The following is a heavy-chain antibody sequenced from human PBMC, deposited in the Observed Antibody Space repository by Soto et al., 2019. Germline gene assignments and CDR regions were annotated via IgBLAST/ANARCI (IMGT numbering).Heavy chain of an antibody. D-gene: IGHD3-10*01. CDR3: ARDSYGSGSYYLDY. Sequence: GASVKVSCKASGYTFTGYYTHWVRQAPGQGLEWMGWINPNSGGTNYAQKFQGRVTMTRDTSISTAYMELSRLRSDDTAVYYCARDSYGSGSYYLDYWGQGTLVTVSS. CDR2: INPNSGGT. CDR1: GYTFTGYY. J-gene: IGHJ4*02. V-gene: IGHV1-2*02.